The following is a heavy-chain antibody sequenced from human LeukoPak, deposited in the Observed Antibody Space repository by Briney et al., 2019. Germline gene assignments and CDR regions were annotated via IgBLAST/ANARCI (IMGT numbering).Heavy chain of an antibody. Sequence: GGSLRLSCAASGFAFRIHAMSWVRQAPGKGLEWVSAITGSGGSTYYADSVKGRFTISRDNSKNKLYLQVNSLRAEDTAVYYCAKTHSSSWYSNDYWGQGTLVTVSS. CDR1: GFAFRIHA. J-gene: IGHJ4*02. CDR3: AKTHSSSWYSNDY. V-gene: IGHV3-23*01. D-gene: IGHD6-13*01. CDR2: ITGSGGST.